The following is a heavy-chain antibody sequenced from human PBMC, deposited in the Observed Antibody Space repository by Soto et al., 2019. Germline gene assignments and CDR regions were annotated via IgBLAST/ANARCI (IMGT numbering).Heavy chain of an antibody. CDR1: GGSFSGYY. D-gene: IGHD3-3*01. V-gene: IGHV4-34*01. CDR2: INHSGST. Sequence: SETLSLTCGVYGGSFSGYYWSWIRQPPGKGLEWIGEINHSGSTNYNPSLKSRVTISVDTSKNQFSLKLSSVTAADTAVYYCARGSNVLRFLEWRIGPSTQTDSYGMDVWGQGTTVTVSS. CDR3: ARGSNVLRFLEWRIGPSTQTDSYGMDV. J-gene: IGHJ6*02.